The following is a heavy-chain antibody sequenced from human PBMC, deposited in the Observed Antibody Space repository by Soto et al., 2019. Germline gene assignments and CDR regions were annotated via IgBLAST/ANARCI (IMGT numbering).Heavy chain of an antibody. J-gene: IGHJ6*02. V-gene: IGHV3-33*01. CDR3: ARDGATGTSLGYYYGMDV. Sequence: GGSLRLSCAASGFPFSSYGMHWVRQAPGKGLEWVAVIWYDGSNKYYADSVKGRFTISRDNSKNTLYLQMNSLRAEDTAVYYSARDGATGTSLGYYYGMDVWGQRTTVTVSS. CDR1: GFPFSSYG. CDR2: IWYDGSNK. D-gene: IGHD1-1*01.